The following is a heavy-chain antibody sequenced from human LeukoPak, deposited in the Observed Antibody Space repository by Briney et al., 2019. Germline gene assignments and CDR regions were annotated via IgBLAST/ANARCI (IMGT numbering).Heavy chain of an antibody. CDR1: GFTFSSYA. J-gene: IGHJ4*02. V-gene: IGHV3-23*01. D-gene: IGHD2-15*01. CDR2: ISGSGGST. Sequence: GGSLRLSCAASGFTFSSYAMSWVRQAPGKGLEWVSAISGSGGSTYYADSVKGRFTISRDNSKNTLYLQMNSLRAEDTAVYYCAKGISTGPVVAANFDYWGQGTLVTVSS. CDR3: AKGISTGPVVAANFDY.